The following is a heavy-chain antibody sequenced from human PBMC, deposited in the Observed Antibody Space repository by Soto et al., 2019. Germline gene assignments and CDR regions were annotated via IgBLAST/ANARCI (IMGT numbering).Heavy chain of an antibody. V-gene: IGHV1-46*01. J-gene: IGHJ2*01. CDR2: INPSGGST. D-gene: IGHD3-10*01. Sequence: ASVKVSCKASGYTFTSYYMHWVRQAPGQGLEWMGIINPSGGSTSYAQKFKGRVTMTRDTSTSTVYMELSSLRSEDTAVYYCARDLGSWYFDLWGRGTLVTVSS. CDR1: GYTFTSYY. CDR3: ARDLGSWYFDL.